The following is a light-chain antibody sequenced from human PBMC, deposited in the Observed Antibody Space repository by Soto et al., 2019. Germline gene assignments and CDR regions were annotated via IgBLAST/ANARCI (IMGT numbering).Light chain of an antibody. CDR1: QSVSSD. CDR3: QQYNKWPLT. Sequence: EIEMTQSPATLSVSSGERATLSCRASQSVSSDLAWYQQKPGQAPRLLIYGASTGATGIPARFSGSGSGTDFTLTISSLQSEDSAVYYCQQYNKWPLTFGRGTKVEIK. CDR2: GAS. J-gene: IGKJ4*01. V-gene: IGKV3-15*01.